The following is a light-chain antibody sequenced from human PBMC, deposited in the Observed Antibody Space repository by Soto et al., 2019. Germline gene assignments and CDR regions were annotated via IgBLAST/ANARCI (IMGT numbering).Light chain of an antibody. CDR3: QQRSNWPPVIT. CDR1: QSFSSH. J-gene: IGKJ5*01. CDR2: DAS. Sequence: EIVLTQSPATLSLSPGERATLSCRASQSFSSHLAWYQQKPGQAPRLLIYDASKRATGIPARFSGRGSGTDFTLTISSREHEDFAVYYCQQRSNWPPVITFGQGTRLEIK. V-gene: IGKV3-11*01.